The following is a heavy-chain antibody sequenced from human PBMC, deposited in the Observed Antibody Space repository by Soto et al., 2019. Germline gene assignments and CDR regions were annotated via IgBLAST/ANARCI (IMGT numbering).Heavy chain of an antibody. CDR2: INHSGST. D-gene: IGHD4-17*01. J-gene: IGHJ4*02. CDR3: ARGVRDRDLDY. Sequence: QVQLQQWGAGLLKPSETLSLTCAVYGGSFSGYYWSWIRQPPGKGLEWIGEINHSGSTNYNPSLKMRVTISVDTAKNQFSLKLSSVTAADTAVYYCARGVRDRDLDYWGQGTLVTVSS. CDR1: GGSFSGYY. V-gene: IGHV4-34*01.